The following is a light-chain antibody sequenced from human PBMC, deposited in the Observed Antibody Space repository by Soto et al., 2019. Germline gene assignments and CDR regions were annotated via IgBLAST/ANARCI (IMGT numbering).Light chain of an antibody. CDR3: QQYKDWPPLT. CDR2: DAS. J-gene: IGKJ4*01. V-gene: IGKV3-11*01. Sequence: EIVLTQSPATLSLSPGDRATLSCRASQDVGVYLSWFQQKPGQAPRLLIYDASIRATGIPARFSGSESGTVFTLTINSLEPEDFAVYYCQQYKDWPPLTFGGGTKVDIK. CDR1: QDVGVY.